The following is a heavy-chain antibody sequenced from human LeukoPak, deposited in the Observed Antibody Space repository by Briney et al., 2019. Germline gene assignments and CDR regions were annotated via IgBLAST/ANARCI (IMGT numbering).Heavy chain of an antibody. Sequence: GGSLHISCQGSGSIFTSYWISWARQLRGKGLEWMGRIDPSDSYTNYSPSVQGHVTISADKSISTAYLQWSSLKASDTAMYYCARRLTYDSRAYYCLDYWGQGTLVTVSS. CDR2: IDPSDSYT. D-gene: IGHD3-22*01. V-gene: IGHV5-10-1*01. CDR3: ARRLTYDSRAYYCLDY. J-gene: IGHJ4*02. CDR1: GSIFTSYW.